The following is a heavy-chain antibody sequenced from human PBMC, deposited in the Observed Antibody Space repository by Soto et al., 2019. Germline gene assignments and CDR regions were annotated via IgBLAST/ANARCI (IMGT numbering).Heavy chain of an antibody. Sequence: GGSLRLSCEASGFTFSGFDMHWVRQPTGKGLEWVSTIGTAGDTYYAVSVKGRFTISRDNAKNSLSLQMNSLRAGDTAVYSCARGQEVGAHFFDSWGQGTQVTVSS. CDR2: IGTAGDT. CDR1: GFTFSGFD. V-gene: IGHV3-13*01. CDR3: ARGQEVGAHFFDS. D-gene: IGHD2-15*01. J-gene: IGHJ4*02.